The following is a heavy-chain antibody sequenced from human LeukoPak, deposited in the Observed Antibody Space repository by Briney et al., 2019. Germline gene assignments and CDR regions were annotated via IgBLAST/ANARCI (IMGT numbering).Heavy chain of an antibody. Sequence: GGSLRLSCAASGFTFSSHGMHWVRQAPGKGLEWVAYVLSDGSRKYYANSVKGRFTISRDDSKNTLFLQVNSLRPEDTALYYCAKDFNWGWDYWGQGTLVTVSS. CDR2: VLSDGSRK. CDR3: AKDFNWGWDY. V-gene: IGHV3-30*02. J-gene: IGHJ4*02. D-gene: IGHD7-27*01. CDR1: GFTFSSHG.